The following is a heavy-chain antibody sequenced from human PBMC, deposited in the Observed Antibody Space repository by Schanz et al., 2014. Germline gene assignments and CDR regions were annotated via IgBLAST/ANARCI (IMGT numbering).Heavy chain of an antibody. J-gene: IGHJ3*02. Sequence: EVQLLESGGGLVQPGGSLRLSCAASGFTFTNYAMSWVRQAPGKGLEWISYITYNGGTIYYADSVKGRFTISGDSSKYTVYLQMNSLRAEDTAVYYCAKGRFGELSAFDIWGQGTMVTVSS. D-gene: IGHD3-10*01. CDR1: GFTFTNYA. CDR2: ITYNGGTI. CDR3: AKGRFGELSAFDI. V-gene: IGHV3-23*01.